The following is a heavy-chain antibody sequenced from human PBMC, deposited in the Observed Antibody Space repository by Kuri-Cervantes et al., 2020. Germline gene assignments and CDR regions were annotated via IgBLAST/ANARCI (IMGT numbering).Heavy chain of an antibody. V-gene: IGHV3-30-3*01. CDR3: ARRITMIVVARNWFDP. D-gene: IGHD3-22*01. CDR1: GFTFSSYA. CDR2: ISYDGSNK. Sequence: GESLKISCAASGFTFSSYAMHWVRQAPGKGLEWVAVISYDGSNKYYADSVKGRFTISRDNSKNTLYLQMNSLRAEDTAVYYCARRITMIVVARNWFDPWGQGTLVTVSS. J-gene: IGHJ5*02.